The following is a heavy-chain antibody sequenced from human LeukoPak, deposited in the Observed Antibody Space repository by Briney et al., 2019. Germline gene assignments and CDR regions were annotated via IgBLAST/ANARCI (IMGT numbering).Heavy chain of an antibody. Sequence: QTGGSLRLSCAASGFTFSRYAMHWVRQAPGKGLEWVAVISYDGSNRYYADSVKGRFSISRDNSKNTLYLQMNSLRAEDTAVYYCARVVVAGTGGHGYFDYWGQGTLVTVSS. V-gene: IGHV3-30*04. CDR3: ARVVVAGTGGHGYFDY. CDR1: GFTFSRYA. J-gene: IGHJ4*02. CDR2: ISYDGSNR. D-gene: IGHD6-19*01.